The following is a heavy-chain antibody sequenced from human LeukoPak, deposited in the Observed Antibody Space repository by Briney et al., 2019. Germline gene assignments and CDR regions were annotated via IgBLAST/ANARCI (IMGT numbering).Heavy chain of an antibody. V-gene: IGHV3-23*01. Sequence: PGGSLRLSCAASGFTFSTYAMSWVRQAPGKGLEWVSAISGSGSSRYYADSVKGRFTISRDNSKNTLYLQMNSLRAEDTAVHYCAQGKTLYGPIDYWGQGTLVTVSS. D-gene: IGHD2/OR15-2a*01. J-gene: IGHJ4*02. CDR3: AQGKTLYGPIDY. CDR1: GFTFSTYA. CDR2: ISGSGSSR.